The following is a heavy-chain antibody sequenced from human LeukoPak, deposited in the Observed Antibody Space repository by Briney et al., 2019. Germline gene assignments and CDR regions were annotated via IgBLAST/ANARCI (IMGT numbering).Heavy chain of an antibody. Sequence: PSETLSLTCNVSGVSISSNTFSWGWIRQPPGKGLEWIGNIYYTGSTYYNPSLTSRVTIPIDTSRNQFSLHLSSVTAADTAVYYCATVGDYIWGSYNDYWGQGTLVTVSS. CDR3: ATVGDYIWGSYNDY. CDR2: IYYTGST. V-gene: IGHV4-39*07. J-gene: IGHJ4*02. CDR1: GVSISSNTFS. D-gene: IGHD3-16*01.